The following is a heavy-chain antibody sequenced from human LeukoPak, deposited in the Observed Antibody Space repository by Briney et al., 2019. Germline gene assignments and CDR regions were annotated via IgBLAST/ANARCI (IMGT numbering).Heavy chain of an antibody. D-gene: IGHD6-6*01. V-gene: IGHV4-30-4*01. CDR1: GGSSSSGNYY. CDR2: IFSLGNT. J-gene: IGHJ5*02. Sequence: SSETLSLTCTVSGGSSSSGNYYWSGIRQPPGKGLEWIGYIFSLGNTYYTPSLKSRVTISVDTSKNQFSLKLSSVTAADTAVYYCARKYPDHWFDPWGQGTLVTVSS. CDR3: ARKYPDHWFDP.